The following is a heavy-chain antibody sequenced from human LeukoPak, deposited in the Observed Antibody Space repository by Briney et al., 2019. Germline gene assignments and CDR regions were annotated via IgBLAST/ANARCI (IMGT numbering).Heavy chain of an antibody. CDR2: ISSSGSTI. D-gene: IGHD3-3*01. J-gene: IGHJ6*03. V-gene: IGHV3-11*01. Sequence: PGGSLRLSCAASGFTCSDYYMSWIRQAPGKGLEWVSYISSSGSTIYYADSVKGRFTISRDNAKNSLHLQMNSLRAEDTAVYYCARVVTIFGVVYYYMDVWGKGTTVTVSS. CDR3: ARVVTIFGVVYYYMDV. CDR1: GFTCSDYY.